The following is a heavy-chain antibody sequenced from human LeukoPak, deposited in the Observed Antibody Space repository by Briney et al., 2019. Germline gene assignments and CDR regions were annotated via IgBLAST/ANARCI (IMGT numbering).Heavy chain of an antibody. CDR3: ARWAYDFWSGYYTYWFDP. CDR2: MNPNSGNT. J-gene: IGHJ5*02. CDR1: GYTFTSYD. Sequence: ASVKVSCKASGYTFTSYDINWVRQATGQGLEWMGWMNPNSGNTGYAQKFQGRVTMTRNTSISTAYMELSSPRSEDTAVYYCARWAYDFWSGYYTYWFDPWGQGTLVTVSS. D-gene: IGHD3-3*01. V-gene: IGHV1-8*01.